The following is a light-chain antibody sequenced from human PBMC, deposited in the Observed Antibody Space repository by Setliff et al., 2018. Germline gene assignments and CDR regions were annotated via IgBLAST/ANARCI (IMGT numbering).Light chain of an antibody. J-gene: IGLJ1*01. Sequence: APGQRVTISCTGSSSNIGAGYDVHWYQQLPGTAPKLLIYGNSNRPSGVPDRFSGSKSGTSASLAITGLQAEDEADYYCQSYDSSLSEIFGTGTKGTVL. CDR2: GNS. CDR1: SSNIGAGYD. V-gene: IGLV1-40*01. CDR3: QSYDSSLSEI.